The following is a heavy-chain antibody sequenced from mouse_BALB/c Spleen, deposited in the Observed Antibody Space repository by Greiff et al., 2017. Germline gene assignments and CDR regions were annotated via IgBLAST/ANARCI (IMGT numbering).Heavy chain of an antibody. CDR1: GFTFSSYG. J-gene: IGHJ4*01. CDR3: ARPYDYDAMDY. V-gene: IGHV5-6-3*01. Sequence: EVHLVESGGGLVQPGGSLKLSCAASGFTFSSYGMSWVRQTPDKRLELVATINSNGGSTYYPDSVKGRFTISRDNAKNTLYLQMSSLKSEDTAMYYCARPYDYDAMDYWGQGTSVTVSS. CDR2: INSNGGST.